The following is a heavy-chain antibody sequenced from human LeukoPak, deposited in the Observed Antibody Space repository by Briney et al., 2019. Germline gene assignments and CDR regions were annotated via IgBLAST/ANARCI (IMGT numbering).Heavy chain of an antibody. CDR3: ARLGYSYGPWGYYYYYYMDV. V-gene: IGHV3-48*03. CDR1: GFTFSSYE. J-gene: IGHJ6*03. CDR2: ISSSGSTI. Sequence: GGSLRLSCAASGFTFSSYEMNWVRQAPGKGLEWVSYISSSGSTIYYADSVKGRFTISRDNAKNSLYLQMNSLRAEDTAVYYCARLGYSYGPWGYYYYYYMDVWGKGTTVTVSS. D-gene: IGHD5-18*01.